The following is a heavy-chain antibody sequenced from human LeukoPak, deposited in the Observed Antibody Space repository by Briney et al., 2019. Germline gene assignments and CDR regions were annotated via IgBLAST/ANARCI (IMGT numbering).Heavy chain of an antibody. D-gene: IGHD6-13*01. CDR1: GGSISSYY. V-gene: IGHV4-59*01. CDR2: IYYSGST. J-gene: IGHJ6*03. CDR3: VRAQYSSRPPYYYYYMDV. Sequence: PSETLSLTCTVSGGSISSYYWSWIRQPPGKGLEWIGYIYYSGSTNYNPSLKSRVTISVDTSKNQFSLKLSSVTAADTAVYYCVRAQYSSRPPYYYYYMDVWGKGTTVTVSS.